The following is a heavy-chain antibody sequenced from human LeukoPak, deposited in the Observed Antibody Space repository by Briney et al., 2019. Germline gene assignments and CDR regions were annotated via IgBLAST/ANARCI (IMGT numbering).Heavy chain of an antibody. CDR2: INSDGSST. D-gene: IGHD6-13*01. V-gene: IGHV3-74*01. CDR3: ARVRRSIAAAGTPE. CDR1: GFTFSSYW. Sequence: GGSLRLSCAASGFTFSSYWMHWVRQAPGKGLVWVSRINSDGSSTSYAGSVKGRFTISRDNAKNTLYLQMNSLRAEDTAVYYCARVRRSIAAAGTPEWGQGTLVTVSS. J-gene: IGHJ4*02.